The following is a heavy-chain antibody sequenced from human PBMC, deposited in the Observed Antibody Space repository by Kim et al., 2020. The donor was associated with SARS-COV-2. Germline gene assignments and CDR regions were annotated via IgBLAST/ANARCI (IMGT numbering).Heavy chain of an antibody. CDR3: ARERSDSIKTLYYFDY. D-gene: IGHD3-22*01. V-gene: IGHV3-23*01. Sequence: VKGQINISRDNSKNTVWLKMNSLKAEDTAVYYCARERSDSIKTLYYFDYWGQGTLVTVSS. J-gene: IGHJ4*02.